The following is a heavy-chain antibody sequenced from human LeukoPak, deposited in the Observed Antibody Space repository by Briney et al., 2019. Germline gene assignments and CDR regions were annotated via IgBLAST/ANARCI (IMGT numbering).Heavy chain of an antibody. Sequence: GGSLRLSCAASGFTFSSYWMSWVRQAPGKGLEWVANIKQDGSEKYYVDSVKGRFTISRDNAKNSLYLQMNSLRAEDTAVYYCARVIGRDHYDSSSYYYAFDYWGQGTLVTVSS. V-gene: IGHV3-7*01. CDR2: IKQDGSEK. CDR3: ARVIGRDHYDSSSYYYAFDY. CDR1: GFTFSSYW. J-gene: IGHJ4*02. D-gene: IGHD3-22*01.